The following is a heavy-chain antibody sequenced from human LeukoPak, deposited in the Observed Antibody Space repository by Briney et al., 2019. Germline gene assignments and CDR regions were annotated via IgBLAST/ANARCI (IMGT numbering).Heavy chain of an antibody. CDR2: INPRSAST. CDR3: ARGSGIGYFFDY. CDR1: GYTFTNYY. V-gene: IGHV1-46*01. J-gene: IGHJ4*02. Sequence: GASVEVSCKTSGYTFTNYYIHWVRQAPGQGLEWMGIINPRSASTTYVQKFQGKVTMTRDMSTSTVYMDLSSLKSDDTALYYCARGSGIGYFFDYWGQGTLVTVSS. D-gene: IGHD6-25*01.